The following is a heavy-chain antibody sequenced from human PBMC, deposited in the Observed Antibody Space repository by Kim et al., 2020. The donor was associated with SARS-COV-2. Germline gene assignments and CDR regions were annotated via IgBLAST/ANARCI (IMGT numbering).Heavy chain of an antibody. CDR2: IRHDGSAQ. CDR1: GFTFSRNW. V-gene: IGHV3-7*01. D-gene: IGHD2-2*01. J-gene: IGHJ4*01. CDR3: ARYSSICHDN. Sequence: GGSLRLSCAASGFTFSRNWMNWVRQAPGKGLEWLATIRHDGSAQYYVDSVKGRFTISRDNAKNSLYLQMNSLRAEDTAVYYCARYSSICHDNWGHGTLVTVSS.